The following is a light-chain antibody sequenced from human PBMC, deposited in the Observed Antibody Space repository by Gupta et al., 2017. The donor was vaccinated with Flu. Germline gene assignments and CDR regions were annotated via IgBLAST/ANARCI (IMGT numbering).Light chain of an antibody. CDR3: GAWDIILDVTL. Sequence: FNIGTRYVSWYRQFPGTAPKLLILEDNQRPSGSPDRFSGSKSGTSATLAITGLQTGDEADYYCGAWDIILDVTLFGGGTKLTVL. CDR2: EDN. CDR1: FNIGTRY. J-gene: IGLJ3*02. V-gene: IGLV1-51*02.